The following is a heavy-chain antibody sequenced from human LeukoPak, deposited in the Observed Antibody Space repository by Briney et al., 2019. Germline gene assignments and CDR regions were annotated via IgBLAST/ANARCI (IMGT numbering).Heavy chain of an antibody. CDR1: GGSISSGGHY. V-gene: IGHV4-61*02. D-gene: IGHD1-7*01. Sequence: SQTLSLTCTVSGGSISSGGHYWSWIRQPAGKGLEYLGRIYSTGSTNYNPSLKSRVTISVDTSKNQFSLKLSSVTAADTAVYYCARAGGITGTLDLWGRGTLVTVSS. J-gene: IGHJ2*01. CDR3: ARAGGITGTLDL. CDR2: IYSTGST.